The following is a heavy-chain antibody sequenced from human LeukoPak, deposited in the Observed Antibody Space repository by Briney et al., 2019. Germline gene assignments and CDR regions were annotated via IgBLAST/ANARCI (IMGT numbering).Heavy chain of an antibody. CDR3: AAIYGSGRGYYYYYYMDV. CDR2: IYYSGST. Sequence: SETLSLTCTVSGGSISSSSYYWGWIRQPPGKGLEWIGSIYYSGSTNYNPSLKSRVTISVDTSKNQFSLKLSSVTAADTAVYYCAAIYGSGRGYYYYYYMDVWGKGTTVTISS. D-gene: IGHD3-10*01. J-gene: IGHJ6*03. V-gene: IGHV4-39*07. CDR1: GGSISSSSYY.